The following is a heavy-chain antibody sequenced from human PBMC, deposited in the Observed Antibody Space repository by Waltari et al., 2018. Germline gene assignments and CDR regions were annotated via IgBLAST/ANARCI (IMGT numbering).Heavy chain of an antibody. V-gene: IGHV4-34*01. Sequence: VQLQQWGAGLLKPSDTLSLTCAVYGGSFSGYYWSWSRQPPGKGLGWIGEINNSGSTNYNPSLYSRVTISVDTSKNQCSMKLSSVTAADTAVDDCAGGREGTDAFDIWGQGTMVTVSS. D-gene: IGHD3-10*01. J-gene: IGHJ3*02. CDR3: AGGREGTDAFDI. CDR2: INNSGST. CDR1: GGSFSGYY.